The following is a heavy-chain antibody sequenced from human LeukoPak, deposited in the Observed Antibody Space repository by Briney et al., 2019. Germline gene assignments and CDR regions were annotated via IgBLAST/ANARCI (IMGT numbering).Heavy chain of an antibody. V-gene: IGHV3-48*01. CDR2: ISDSSAM. J-gene: IGHJ4*02. CDR3: AGDGGYSGYDADC. D-gene: IGHD5-12*01. Sequence: GGSLRLSCAASGFTFSTYSMKWVRQAPGKGMEWVSYISDSSAMYYADSVRGRFTTSRENDKNSLFLQMNSLRAEDTAVYYCAGDGGYSGYDADCWGQGTLVPVSS. CDR1: GFTFSTYS.